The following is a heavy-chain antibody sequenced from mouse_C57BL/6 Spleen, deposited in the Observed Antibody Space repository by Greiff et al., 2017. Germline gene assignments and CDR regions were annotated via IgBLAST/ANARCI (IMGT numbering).Heavy chain of an antibody. CDR3: ARSYYGRIYGWYFDF. D-gene: IGHD1-1*01. Sequence: QVQLQQPGAELVKPGASVKLSCKASGYTFTSYWMHWVKQRPGQGLEWIGMIHPNSGSTNYNEKFKSKATLTVDKSSSTAYMQLSILTSEDSAVYYCARSYYGRIYGWYFDFWGTGTTVTVSA. V-gene: IGHV1-64*01. CDR1: GYTFTSYW. J-gene: IGHJ1*03. CDR2: IHPNSGST.